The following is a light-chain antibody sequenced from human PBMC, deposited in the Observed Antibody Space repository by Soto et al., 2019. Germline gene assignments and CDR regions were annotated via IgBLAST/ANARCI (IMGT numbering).Light chain of an antibody. CDR3: QQYNDWPLT. CDR1: RSLTNN. CDR2: GAS. V-gene: IGKV3-15*01. Sequence: EIVMTQSPATLSVSPGERATLSCRASRSLTNNYLAWYQQKAGQAPRLLIYGASTRATGIPARFSGSGSGTEFTLTISSLQSEDFAVYYCQQYNDWPLTFGAGTKVEIK. J-gene: IGKJ4*01.